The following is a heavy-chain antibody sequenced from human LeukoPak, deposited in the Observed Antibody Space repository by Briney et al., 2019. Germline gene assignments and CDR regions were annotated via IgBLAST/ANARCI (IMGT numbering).Heavy chain of an antibody. Sequence: ASVKVSCKASGYTFTSYGISWVRQAPGQGLEWMGWISAYNGITNYAQKLQGRVTMTTDTSTSTAYMELRSLRSDDTAVYYCARHQYYYDSSGYRIKTVDYWGQGTLVTVSS. CDR3: ARHQYYYDSSGYRIKTVDY. V-gene: IGHV1-18*01. J-gene: IGHJ4*02. CDR2: ISAYNGIT. D-gene: IGHD3-22*01. CDR1: GYTFTSYG.